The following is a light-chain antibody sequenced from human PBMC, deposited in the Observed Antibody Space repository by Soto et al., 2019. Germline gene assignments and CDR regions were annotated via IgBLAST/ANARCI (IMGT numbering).Light chain of an antibody. CDR1: QSISNW. CDR3: QQYETFPWT. Sequence: DIQVTQSPSTLSASVGDRVTITCRASQSISNWLAWYQQKPGKAPKLLIYKASSLESGVPSRFSGSGSGTEFTLTISSLQPDDFATYYCQQYETFPWTFGQGTKVDIK. V-gene: IGKV1-5*03. CDR2: KAS. J-gene: IGKJ1*01.